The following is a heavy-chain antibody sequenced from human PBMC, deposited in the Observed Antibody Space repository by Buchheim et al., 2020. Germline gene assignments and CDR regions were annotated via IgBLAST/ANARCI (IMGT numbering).Heavy chain of an antibody. CDR2: IWYDGFGK. Sequence: QVQLVESGGGVVQPGKSLRLSCAASGFTFSDYGMHWVRQAPGKGLEWVAVIWYDGFGKYYGDSVKGRFTVSRDNSNNTLYLQMNSLRAEDTAVYYCARDHQYSSSYFDYWGQGTL. J-gene: IGHJ4*02. V-gene: IGHV3-33*01. D-gene: IGHD6-6*01. CDR3: ARDHQYSSSYFDY. CDR1: GFTFSDYG.